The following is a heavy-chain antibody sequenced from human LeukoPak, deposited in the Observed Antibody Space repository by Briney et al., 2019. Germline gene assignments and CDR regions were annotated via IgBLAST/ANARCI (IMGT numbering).Heavy chain of an antibody. CDR1: GGSISSYY. D-gene: IGHD3-3*01. J-gene: IGHJ4*02. V-gene: IGHV4-59*08. CDR2: IYDSGST. CDR3: ARLGAGPTYYDFWSGYSSFYFDY. Sequence: SETLSLTCTVSGGSISSYYWSWIRQPPGKGLEWIGYIYDSGSTNYNPSLKSRVTISVDTSKNQFSLKLSSVTAADTAVYYCARLGAGPTYYDFWSGYSSFYFDYWGQGTLVTVSS.